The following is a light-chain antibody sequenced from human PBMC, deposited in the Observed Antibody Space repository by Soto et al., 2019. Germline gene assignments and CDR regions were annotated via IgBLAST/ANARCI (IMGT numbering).Light chain of an antibody. J-gene: IGKJ1*01. V-gene: IGKV3-20*01. CDR2: GAS. CDR1: HSLSSSS. Sequence: EIVLTQSPGTLSLSPGERATLSCRASHSLSSSSLAWYQQKPGQAPRLLVYGASNRATGIPDRFSGSGSGADFTLTISRLEPEDFAVYYCHQYGSSPRTFGQGTKVEIK. CDR3: HQYGSSPRT.